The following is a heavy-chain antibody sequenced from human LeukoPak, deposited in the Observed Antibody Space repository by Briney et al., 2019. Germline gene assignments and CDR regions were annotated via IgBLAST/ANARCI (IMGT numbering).Heavy chain of an antibody. J-gene: IGHJ4*02. CDR3: ARDSISSGSMDL. Sequence: GGSLRLSCAASGFAVSSNYMSWVRQAPGKGLEWVSVIYSSGGTYYADSVRGRFTISRDNSKNTLYFQMNSLRVEDMALYYCARDSISSGSMDLWGQGTLVTVS. D-gene: IGHD3-22*01. CDR2: IYSSGGT. CDR1: GFAVSSNY. V-gene: IGHV3-53*01.